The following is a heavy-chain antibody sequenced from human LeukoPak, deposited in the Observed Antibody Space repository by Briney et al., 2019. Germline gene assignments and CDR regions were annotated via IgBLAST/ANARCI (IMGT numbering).Heavy chain of an antibody. V-gene: IGHV4-59*01. D-gene: IGHD6-13*01. CDR1: GGSISSYY. J-gene: IGHJ4*02. Sequence: SETLSLTCTVSGGSISSYYWSWGRQPPGKGREWIVYIYYSASTNYNPSLKSRVTISVDPSNNQFSLKLSSVTAADTAVYYCARARRIAAADYWGQGTLVTVSS. CDR3: ARARRIAAADY. CDR2: IYYSAST.